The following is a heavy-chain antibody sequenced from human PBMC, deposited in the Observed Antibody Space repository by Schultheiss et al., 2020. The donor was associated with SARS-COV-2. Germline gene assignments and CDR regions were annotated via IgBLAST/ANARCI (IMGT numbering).Heavy chain of an antibody. CDR1: GFTFSSYA. V-gene: IGHV1-69*05. Sequence: GGSLRLSCAASGFTFSSYAMHWVRQAPGQGLEWMGGIIPIFGTANYAQKFQGRVTITRDTSASTAYMELSSLRSEDTAVYYCASGYLLHSYGLDGSGSYYYYGMDVWGQGTTVTVSS. CDR3: ASGYLLHSYGLDGSGSYYYYGMDV. CDR2: IIPIFGTA. J-gene: IGHJ6*02. D-gene: IGHD5-18*01.